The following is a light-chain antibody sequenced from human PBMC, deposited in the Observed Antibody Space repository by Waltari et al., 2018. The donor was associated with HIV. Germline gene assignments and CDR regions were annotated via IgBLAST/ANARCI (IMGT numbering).Light chain of an antibody. CDR2: AVS. Sequence: QSALTQPASVSGSPGQSITISCTGTSSDVGGYNYASWYQQHPGKAPKLMIYAVSNRPSGVSNRFSCSKSGNTASLTISGLRAEDEADYYCSSYTSSSTFYVVFGGGTKLTVL. V-gene: IGLV2-14*01. J-gene: IGLJ2*01. CDR3: SSYTSSSTFYVV. CDR1: SSDVGGYNY.